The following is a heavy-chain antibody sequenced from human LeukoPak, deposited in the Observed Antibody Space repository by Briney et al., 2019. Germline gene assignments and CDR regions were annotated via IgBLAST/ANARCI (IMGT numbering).Heavy chain of an antibody. CDR2: INHSGST. CDR3: ARDNPDYYDSSGITHTYYFDY. J-gene: IGHJ4*02. Sequence: KPSETLSLTCTVSGGSISSYYWSWIRQPPGKGLEWIGEINHSGSTNYNPSLKSRVTISVDTSKNQFSLKLSSVTAADTAVYYCARDNPDYYDSSGITHTYYFDYWGQGTLVTVSS. V-gene: IGHV4-34*01. CDR1: GGSISSYY. D-gene: IGHD3-22*01.